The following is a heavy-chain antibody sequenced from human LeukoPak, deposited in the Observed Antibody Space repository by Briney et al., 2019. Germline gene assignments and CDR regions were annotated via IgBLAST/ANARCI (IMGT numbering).Heavy chain of an antibody. Sequence: GGSLRLSCAASGFTFSSYGLNWVRQAPGKGLEWVSTISSGGHIYYEDSVKGRFTISRDNAKNSLYLQMNSLRAEDTVVYYCARDQDGGKYYYESSGYSHWGQGILVTVSS. CDR3: ARDQDGGKYYYESSGYSH. D-gene: IGHD3-22*01. J-gene: IGHJ4*02. CDR2: ISSGGHI. CDR1: GFTFSSYG. V-gene: IGHV3-21*01.